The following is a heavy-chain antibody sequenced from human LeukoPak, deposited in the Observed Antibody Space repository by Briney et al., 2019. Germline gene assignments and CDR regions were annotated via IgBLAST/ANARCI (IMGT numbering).Heavy chain of an antibody. J-gene: IGHJ6*02. CDR3: AKDNRWLTYGMDV. D-gene: IGHD5-24*01. CDR1: GMSFEEVT. Sequence: GGGLRLSCAISGMSFEEVTRECVRGGPGKSQERISGINWNSANIAYADSVKGRFTISRDNAKNSLYLQMNSLRADDTALYYCAKDNRWLTYGMDVWGQGTTVTVSS. CDR2: INWNSANI. V-gene: IGHV3-9*01.